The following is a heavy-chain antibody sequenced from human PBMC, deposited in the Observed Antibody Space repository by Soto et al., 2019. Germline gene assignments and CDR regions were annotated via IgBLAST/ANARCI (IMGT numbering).Heavy chain of an antibody. CDR2: IDPSASYT. CDR1: GYSFTSYW. V-gene: IGHV5-10-1*01. CDR3: ARHKRIPGAGNYSYCGMGV. J-gene: IGHJ6*02. Sequence: GESLKISCKGSGYSFTSYWISWVRQMPGKGLERMGRIDPSASYTNYSPSFQGHVTISADKSISTAYLQWSSLKASDTAMYYCARHKRIPGAGNYSYCGMGVWGRGTTVTVSS. D-gene: IGHD6-13*01.